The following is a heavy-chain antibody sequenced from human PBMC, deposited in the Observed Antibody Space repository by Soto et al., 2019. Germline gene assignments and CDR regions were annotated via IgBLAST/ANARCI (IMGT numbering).Heavy chain of an antibody. V-gene: IGHV3-48*01. CDR2: ISSSSSTI. J-gene: IGHJ3*02. Sequence: PGGSLRLSCAASGFTFSSYSMNWVRQAPGKGLEWVSYISSSSSTIYYVDSVKGRFTISRDNSKNTLYLQMNSLRAEDTAVYYCAKDFGYNYGYDAFDIWGQGTMVTVSS. CDR3: AKDFGYNYGYDAFDI. D-gene: IGHD5-18*01. CDR1: GFTFSSYS.